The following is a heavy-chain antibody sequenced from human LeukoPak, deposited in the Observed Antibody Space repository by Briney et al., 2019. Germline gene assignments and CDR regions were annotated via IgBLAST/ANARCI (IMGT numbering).Heavy chain of an antibody. J-gene: IGHJ6*02. V-gene: IGHV3-23*01. D-gene: IGHD1-26*01. CDR1: GFTFSSYA. CDR2: ISGSGSST. Sequence: GGSLRLSCAASGFTFSSYAMSWVRQAPGKGLEWVSAISGSGSSTYYADSVKGRFTISRDNSKNTLYLQMNSLRAEDTAVYYCAKDGIVGATTYYYYGMDVWGQGTTVTVSS. CDR3: AKDGIVGATTYYYYGMDV.